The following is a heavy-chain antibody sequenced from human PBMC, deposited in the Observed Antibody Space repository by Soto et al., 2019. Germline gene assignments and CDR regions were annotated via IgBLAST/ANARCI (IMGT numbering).Heavy chain of an antibody. D-gene: IGHD3-22*01. J-gene: IGHJ5*02. CDR2: MYFGGSF. CDR1: GASVSHGY. Sequence: SETLSLTCTVSGASVSHGYWSWIRQPPGKGLEWIGFMYFGGSFNYNPSLTSRATISVETSKNQFSMKLTSVTASDTAVYYRARSYYDSTGFAVDPWGQGTLVTVS. V-gene: IGHV4-59*02. CDR3: ARSYYDSTGFAVDP.